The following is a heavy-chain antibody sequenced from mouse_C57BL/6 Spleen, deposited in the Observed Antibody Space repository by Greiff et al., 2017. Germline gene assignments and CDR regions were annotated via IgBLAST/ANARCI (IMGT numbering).Heavy chain of an antibody. Sequence: QVQLQQPGAELVKPGASVKLSCKASGYTFTSYWMQWVKQRPGQGLEWIGEIDPSDSYTNYNQKFKGKATLTVDTSSSTAYMQLSSLTSEDSAVYYCARKGDYYQRYFDVWGTGTTVTVSS. CDR3: ARKGDYYQRYFDV. CDR2: IDPSDSYT. V-gene: IGHV1-50*01. J-gene: IGHJ1*03. CDR1: GYTFTSYW. D-gene: IGHD1-1*01.